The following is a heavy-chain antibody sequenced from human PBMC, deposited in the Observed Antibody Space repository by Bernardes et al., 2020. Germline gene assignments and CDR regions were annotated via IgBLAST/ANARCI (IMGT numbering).Heavy chain of an antibody. Sequence: ASVKVSCKASGYTFTSYGIIWVRQAPGQGLEWIGWISAYNGNTNYAQKLQGRVTMTTDTSTSTAYMELRSLRSDDTAVYYCARVDTAMALAYYYYGMDVWGQGTTVTVSS. D-gene: IGHD5-18*01. V-gene: IGHV1-18*01. J-gene: IGHJ6*02. CDR1: GYTFTSYG. CDR3: ARVDTAMALAYYYYGMDV. CDR2: ISAYNGNT.